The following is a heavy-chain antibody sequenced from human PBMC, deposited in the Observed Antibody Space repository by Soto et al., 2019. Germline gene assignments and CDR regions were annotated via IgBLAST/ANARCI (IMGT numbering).Heavy chain of an antibody. J-gene: IGHJ4*02. D-gene: IGHD3-3*01. CDR3: ACLCDFWSGRDY. V-gene: IGHV4-59*01. CDR1: GGSISSYY. CDR2: IYYSGST. Sequence: SETLSLTCTVSGGSISSYYWSWIRQPPGKGLEWIGYIYYSGSTNYNPSLKSRVTISVDTSKNQFSLKLSSVTAADTAVYYCACLCDFWSGRDYWGQGTLVTVSS.